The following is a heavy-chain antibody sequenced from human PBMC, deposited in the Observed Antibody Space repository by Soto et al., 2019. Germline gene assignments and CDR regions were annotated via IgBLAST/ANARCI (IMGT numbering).Heavy chain of an antibody. CDR2: IDPSDSYT. CDR3: ARRVTTDGMDV. J-gene: IGHJ6*02. V-gene: IGHV5-10-1*01. D-gene: IGHD4-4*01. Sequence: RGESLKLSNKGSGYSFNIYWISWVRQMPGKGLEWMGRIDPSDSYTNYSPSFQGHVTISADKSISTAYLQWSSLKASDTAMYYCARRVTTDGMDVWGQGTTVTFSS. CDR1: GYSFNIYW.